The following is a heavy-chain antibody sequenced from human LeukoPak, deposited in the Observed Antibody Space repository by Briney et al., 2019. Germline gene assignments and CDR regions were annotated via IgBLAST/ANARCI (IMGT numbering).Heavy chain of an antibody. J-gene: IGHJ6*03. Sequence: GGTLRLSCAASGFTFSSYGMSWVRQAPGKGLEWVAFIRYDGSNKYYADSVKGRFTISRDNSKNTLYLQMNSLRAEDTAVYYCARRYCSGGSCDGYYYMDVWGKGTTVTISS. D-gene: IGHD2-15*01. CDR3: ARRYCSGGSCDGYYYMDV. CDR1: GFTFSSYG. CDR2: IRYDGSNK. V-gene: IGHV3-30*02.